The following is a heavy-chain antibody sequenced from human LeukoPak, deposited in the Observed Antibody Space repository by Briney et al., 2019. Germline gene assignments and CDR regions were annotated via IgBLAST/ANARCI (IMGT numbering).Heavy chain of an antibody. CDR3: ARHVASYDFDY. D-gene: IGHD2-21*01. V-gene: IGHV4-39*01. J-gene: IGHJ4*02. Sequence: SETLSLTCSVSGGSISSYSYYWGWIRQPLGKGLEWIGSIDNSGSTYYNPSLKSRVTVSVDRTKNQFSLKLNSVTAADTAVYYCARHVASYDFDYWGQGTLVTVSS. CDR1: GGSISSYSYY. CDR2: IDNSGST.